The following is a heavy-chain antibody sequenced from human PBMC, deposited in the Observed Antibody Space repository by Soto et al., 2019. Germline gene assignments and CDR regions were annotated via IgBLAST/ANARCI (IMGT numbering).Heavy chain of an antibody. CDR2: ISPDGSTT. Sequence: EVQLVESGGGLVQPGGSLRLSCAASGFTVSTYWMHWFRQDPGKGLMWVSRISPDGSTTTYADPVRGRFTISRDTAENTLYLQMNSLRVEDTAVYYCAKDRVPYSDYGRYFDLWGRGTLVTVSS. D-gene: IGHD4-17*01. V-gene: IGHV3-74*01. CDR1: GFTVSTYW. J-gene: IGHJ2*01. CDR3: AKDRVPYSDYGRYFDL.